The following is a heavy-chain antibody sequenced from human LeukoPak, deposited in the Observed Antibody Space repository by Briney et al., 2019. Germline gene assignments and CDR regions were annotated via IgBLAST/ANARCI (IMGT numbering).Heavy chain of an antibody. D-gene: IGHD6-13*01. Sequence: GGSLRLSCAASGFSFSSYWMSWVRQAPGKGLEWGADIKQDGSEKYYVDSVKGRFTISRDNAKNSLYLQMNSLRAEDTAVYYCARHNPYSSGWYCFDDWGQGTLVTVSS. CDR1: GFSFSSYW. J-gene: IGHJ4*02. V-gene: IGHV3-7*02. CDR3: ARHNPYSSGWYCFDD. CDR2: IKQDGSEK.